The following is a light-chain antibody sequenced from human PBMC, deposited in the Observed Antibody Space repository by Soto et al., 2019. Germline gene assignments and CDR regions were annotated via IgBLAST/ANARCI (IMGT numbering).Light chain of an antibody. CDR3: CSHAGTYIYV. CDR1: SRVVGGYNY. CDR2: DVS. J-gene: IGLJ1*01. Sequence: QSALTQPPSVSGSPGQSVTISCPGTSRVVGGYNYVSWYQQHPGKAPKLMIYDVSKRPSGVPDRFSGFKSGNTASLTISGLQAEDEADYSCCSHAGTYIYVFGTGTKVTVL. V-gene: IGLV2-11*01.